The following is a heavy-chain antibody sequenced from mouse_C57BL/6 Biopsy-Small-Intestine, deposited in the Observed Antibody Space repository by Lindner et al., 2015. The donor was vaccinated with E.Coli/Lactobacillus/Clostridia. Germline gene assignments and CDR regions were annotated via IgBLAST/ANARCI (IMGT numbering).Heavy chain of an antibody. V-gene: IGHV1-63*01. Sequence: VQLQESGAELVRPGTSVKMSCKASGYTFTNYWIGWAKQRPGHGLEWIGWIYPRDGSTKYNEKFKGKATLTVDKSSSTAHMELLSLTSEDFAVYYCARGDYGSSPRFAYWGQGTLVIVSA. CDR1: GYTFTNYW. CDR3: ARGDYGSSPRFAY. J-gene: IGHJ3*01. CDR2: IYPRDGST. D-gene: IGHD1-1*01.